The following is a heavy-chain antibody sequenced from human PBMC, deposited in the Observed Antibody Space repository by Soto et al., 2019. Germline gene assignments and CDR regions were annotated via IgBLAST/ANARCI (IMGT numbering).Heavy chain of an antibody. CDR1: GYTFSGYY. Sequence: ASVKVSCKASGYTFSGYYIHWLRQSPGQGLEWVGWINPNDGDTHYAPNFHGRVTLTRDTSISTAYMDLRSLRSDDTAVYYCAPVGITGTAGFHFWGQGTLVTVSS. V-gene: IGHV1-2*02. D-gene: IGHD1-7*01. CDR3: APVGITGTAGFHF. CDR2: INPNDGDT. J-gene: IGHJ4*02.